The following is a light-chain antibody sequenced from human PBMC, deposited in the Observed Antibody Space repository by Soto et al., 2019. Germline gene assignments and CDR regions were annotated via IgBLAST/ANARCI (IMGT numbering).Light chain of an antibody. CDR3: SSYTSSSTLGV. V-gene: IGLV2-14*02. CDR2: EVS. J-gene: IGLJ3*02. Sequence: QSVLTQPASVSGSPGQSITISCTGTSSDVGSYNLVSWYQHHPGKAPKFMIYEVSNRPSGVSNRFSGSKSGNTASLTISGLQAEDEADYYCSSYTSSSTLGVFGGGTKLTVL. CDR1: SSDVGSYNL.